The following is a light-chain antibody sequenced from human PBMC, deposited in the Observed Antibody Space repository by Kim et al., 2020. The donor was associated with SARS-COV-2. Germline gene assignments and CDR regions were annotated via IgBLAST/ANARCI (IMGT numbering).Light chain of an antibody. J-gene: IGKJ2*01. CDR3: QQYGSSAYT. V-gene: IGKV3-20*01. Sequence: LSPAHTATLSRTASQSVSSSYLAWYQQKPGHAPRLLIYGASSRATGIPDRFSGSGSGTDFTLTISRLEPEDFAVYYCQQYGSSAYTFGQGTKLEI. CDR2: GAS. CDR1: QSVSSSY.